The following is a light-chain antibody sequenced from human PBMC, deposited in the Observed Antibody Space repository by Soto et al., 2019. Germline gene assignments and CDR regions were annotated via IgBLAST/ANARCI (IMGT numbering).Light chain of an antibody. CDR1: QSVSSSY. Sequence: EIVLTQSPGTLSLCPGERATLSCRASQSVSSSYLAWYQQKPGQAPRLLIHGASSRATGIPDRFSGSGSGTDFTLSISRLEPEDFAVYYCQQYGSSPPLTFGGGTKVEIK. V-gene: IGKV3-20*01. J-gene: IGKJ4*01. CDR2: GAS. CDR3: QQYGSSPPLT.